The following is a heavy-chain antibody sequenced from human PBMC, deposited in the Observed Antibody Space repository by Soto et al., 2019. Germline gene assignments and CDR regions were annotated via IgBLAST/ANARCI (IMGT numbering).Heavy chain of an antibody. CDR2: IYYSGST. CDR3: ARGRSNDFRSSPPPKFDP. D-gene: IGHD2-21*02. J-gene: IGHJ5*02. CDR1: GGSISSGDYY. V-gene: IGHV4-30-4*01. Sequence: PSETLSLTCTVSGGSISSGDYYWSWIRQPPGKGLEWIGYIYYSGSTYYNPSLKSRVTISVDTSKNQFSLKLSSVTAADTAIYYCARGRSNDFRSSPPPKFDPWGQGTLVTVSS.